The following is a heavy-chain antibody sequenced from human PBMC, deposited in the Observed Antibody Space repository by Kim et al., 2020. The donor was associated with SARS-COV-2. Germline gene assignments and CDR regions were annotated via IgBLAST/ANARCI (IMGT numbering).Heavy chain of an antibody. J-gene: IGHJ4*02. CDR3: ARDHCTNGVCYTAHFDY. V-gene: IGHV3-30*04. Sequence: GGSLSLSCAASGFTFSSYAMHWVRQAPGKGLEWVAVISYDGSNKYYADSVKGRFTISRDNSKNTLYLQMNSLRAEDTAVYYCARDHCTNGVCYTAHFDYWGQGTLVTVSS. D-gene: IGHD2-8*01. CDR1: GFTFSSYA. CDR2: ISYDGSNK.